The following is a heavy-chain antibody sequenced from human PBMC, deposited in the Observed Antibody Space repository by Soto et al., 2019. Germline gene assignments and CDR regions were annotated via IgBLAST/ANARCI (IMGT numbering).Heavy chain of an antibody. Sequence: GGSLRLSCAASGFTFSNAWMSWVRQAPGKGLEWVGRIKSKTDGGTTDYAAPVKGRFTISRDDSKNTLYLQMNSLKTEDTAVYYCTLPLYDFWSGYYLDWGQGTLVTVSS. J-gene: IGHJ4*02. CDR3: TLPLYDFWSGYYLD. D-gene: IGHD3-3*01. V-gene: IGHV3-15*01. CDR1: GFTFSNAW. CDR2: IKSKTDGGTT.